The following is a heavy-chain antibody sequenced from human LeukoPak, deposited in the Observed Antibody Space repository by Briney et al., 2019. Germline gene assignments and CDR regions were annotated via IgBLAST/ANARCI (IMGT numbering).Heavy chain of an antibody. D-gene: IGHD6-6*01. CDR1: GFTFTTYW. Sequence: GGSLRLSCAASGFTFTTYWMTWVRQAPGKGLEWVASIKQDGSEKFYVDSVKGRFAISRDNAKNSLSLQMNSLRAEDTAVYFCARGSSNVAARNNWFDPWGQGTLVTVSS. CDR2: IKQDGSEK. CDR3: ARGSSNVAARNNWFDP. V-gene: IGHV3-7*01. J-gene: IGHJ5*02.